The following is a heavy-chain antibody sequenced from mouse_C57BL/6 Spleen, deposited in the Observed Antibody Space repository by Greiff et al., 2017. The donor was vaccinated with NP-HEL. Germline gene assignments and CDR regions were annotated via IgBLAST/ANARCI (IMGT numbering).Heavy chain of an antibody. CDR1: GFTFSSYG. D-gene: IGHD1-1*01. Sequence: EVQRVESGGDLVKPGGSLKLSCAASGFTFSSYGMSWVRQTPDKRLAWVATLSSGGSYTYYPDSVKGRFTISRDNAKNTLYLQMSSLKSEDTAMYYCAREGTVVATNYFDDWGQGTTLTVSS. CDR2: LSSGGSYT. V-gene: IGHV5-6*01. J-gene: IGHJ2*01. CDR3: AREGTVVATNYFDD.